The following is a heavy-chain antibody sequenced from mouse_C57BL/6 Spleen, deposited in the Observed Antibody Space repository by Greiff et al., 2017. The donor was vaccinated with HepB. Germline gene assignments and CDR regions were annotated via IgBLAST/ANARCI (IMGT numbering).Heavy chain of an antibody. J-gene: IGHJ2*01. CDR1: GYTFTSYW. CDR2: IDPSDSET. D-gene: IGHD1-1*01. CDR3: ARRGYYGSSYDY. Sequence: QVQLQQPGAELVRPGSSVKLSCKASGYTFTSYWMHWVKQRPIQGLEWIGNIDPSDSETHYNQNFKDKATLTVDKSSSTAYMQLSSLTSEDSAVYYCARRGYYGSSYDYWGQGTTLTVSS. V-gene: IGHV1-52*01.